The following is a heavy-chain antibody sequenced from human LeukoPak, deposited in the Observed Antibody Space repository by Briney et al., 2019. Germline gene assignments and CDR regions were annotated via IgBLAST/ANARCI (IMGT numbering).Heavy chain of an antibody. J-gene: IGHJ4*02. V-gene: IGHV3-43*02. CDR1: GLPIADFA. Sequence: GGSLRLSCVASGLPIADFAMHWVRKAPGKGLEWVSLISGDGVSTFYADSVKGRFSISRDNSKNSLSLEMNSLRTEDTAMYYCARDSGKFDYWGQGTLVAVSS. CDR3: ARDSGKFDY. CDR2: ISGDGVST.